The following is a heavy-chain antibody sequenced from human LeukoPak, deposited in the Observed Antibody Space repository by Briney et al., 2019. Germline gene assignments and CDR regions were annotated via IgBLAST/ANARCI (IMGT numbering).Heavy chain of an antibody. J-gene: IGHJ5*02. CDR2: ISSSSSYI. CDR1: GFTFSSYS. V-gene: IGHV3-21*01. Sequence: PGGSLRLSCAASGFTFSSYSMNWVRQAPGKGLEWVSSISSSSSYIYYADSVKGRFTISRDNAKNSLYLQMNSLRAEDTAVYYCARDRRLLPHRWFDPWGQGTLVTVSS. CDR3: ARDRRLLPHRWFDP. D-gene: IGHD2-15*01.